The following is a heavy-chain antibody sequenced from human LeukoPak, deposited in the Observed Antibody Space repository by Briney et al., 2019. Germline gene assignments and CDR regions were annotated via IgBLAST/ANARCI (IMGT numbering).Heavy chain of an antibody. D-gene: IGHD3-3*01. J-gene: IGHJ6*03. Sequence: SETLSLTCAVYGGSFSGYYWSWIRQPPGKGLEWIGEINHSGSINYNPSLKSRVTISVDTSKNQFSLKLSSVTAADTAVYYCASWSGYYPYYYYMDVWGKGTTVTVSS. CDR2: INHSGSI. CDR1: GGSFSGYY. V-gene: IGHV4-34*01. CDR3: ASWSGYYPYYYYMDV.